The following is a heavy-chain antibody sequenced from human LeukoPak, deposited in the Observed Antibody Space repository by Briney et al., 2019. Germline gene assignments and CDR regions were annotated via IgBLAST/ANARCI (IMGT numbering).Heavy chain of an antibody. CDR3: ASQHWGANYFDY. D-gene: IGHD7-27*01. J-gene: IGHJ4*02. CDR2: IYYSGTT. CDR1: GGYINSVY. Sequence: SETLSLTCTVSGGYINSVYWSWIRQPPGKGLEWIAYIYYSGTTSYNPSLKSRVTISVDTSKNQFSLKLTSVTDADTAVYYCASQHWGANYFDYWGQGALVTVSS. V-gene: IGHV4-59*01.